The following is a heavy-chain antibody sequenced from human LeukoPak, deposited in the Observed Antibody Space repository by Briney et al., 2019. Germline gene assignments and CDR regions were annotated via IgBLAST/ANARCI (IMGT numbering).Heavy chain of an antibody. V-gene: IGHV3-30*04. CDR1: GFTFSIYT. CDR3: VRGSRYGSSWYNWLDP. D-gene: IGHD6-13*01. J-gene: IGHJ5*02. Sequence: GGSLRPSCAASGFTFSIYTMHWVRQAPGKGLEWVTSISYDESTKNYAASAEGRFTISRDSSKDTLYLHMTSLRVEDTAIYYCVRGSRYGSSWYNWLDPWGQGTLVTVSS. CDR2: ISYDESTK.